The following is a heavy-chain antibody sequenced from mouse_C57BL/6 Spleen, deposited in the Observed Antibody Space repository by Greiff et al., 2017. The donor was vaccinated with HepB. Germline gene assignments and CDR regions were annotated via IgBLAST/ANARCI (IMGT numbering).Heavy chain of an antibody. CDR3: ARCAYYRSSGFAY. Sequence: QVQLQQSGAELVKPGASVKISCKASGYTFTDYYINWVKQRPGQGLEGIGKIGPGSGSTYYNEKFKGKATLTADTSSSTAYMQLSSLTSEDSAVYFCARCAYYRSSGFAYWGQGTLVTVSA. V-gene: IGHV1-77*01. CDR1: GYTFTDYY. CDR2: IGPGSGST. J-gene: IGHJ3*01. D-gene: IGHD1-1*01.